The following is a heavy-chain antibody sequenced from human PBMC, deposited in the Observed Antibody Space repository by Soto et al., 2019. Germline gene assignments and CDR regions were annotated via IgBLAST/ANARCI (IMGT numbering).Heavy chain of an antibody. CDR2: ISGSGGST. Sequence: GGSLRLSCAASGFTFSSYAMSWVRQAPGKGLEWVSAISGSGGSTYYADSVKGRFTISRDNSKNTLYLQMNSLRAEDTAVYYCAKRGMGQQLVRFRYYYYYMDVWGKGTTVTVSS. CDR3: AKRGMGQQLVRFRYYYYYMDV. D-gene: IGHD6-13*01. CDR1: GFTFSSYA. V-gene: IGHV3-23*01. J-gene: IGHJ6*03.